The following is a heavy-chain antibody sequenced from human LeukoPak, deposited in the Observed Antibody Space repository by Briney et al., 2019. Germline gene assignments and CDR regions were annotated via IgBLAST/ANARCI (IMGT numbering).Heavy chain of an antibody. CDR1: GGSISSYY. Sequence: SETLSLTCTVSGGSISSYYWSWIRQPPGKGLEWIGYIYYSGSTNYNPSLKSRVTISVDTSKDQFSLKLSSVTAADTAVYYCARHGSSWYEKDYFDYWGQGTLVTVSS. CDR3: ARHGSSWYEKDYFDY. D-gene: IGHD6-13*01. J-gene: IGHJ4*02. V-gene: IGHV4-59*08. CDR2: IYYSGST.